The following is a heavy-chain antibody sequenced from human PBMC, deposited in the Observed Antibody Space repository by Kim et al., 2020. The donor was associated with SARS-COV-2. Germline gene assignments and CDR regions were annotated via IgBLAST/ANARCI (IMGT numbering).Heavy chain of an antibody. J-gene: IGHJ4*02. V-gene: IGHV4-34*01. Sequence: PALKSRVTISVDTSKNQFSLKLSSVTAADTAVYYCARARIAARLRVYFDYWGQGTLVTVSS. CDR3: ARARIAARLRVYFDY. D-gene: IGHD6-6*01.